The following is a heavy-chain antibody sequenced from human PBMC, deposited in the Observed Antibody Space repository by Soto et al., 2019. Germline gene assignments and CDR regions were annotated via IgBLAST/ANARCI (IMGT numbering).Heavy chain of an antibody. CDR2: ISGSGGST. CDR3: AKPSLPDYYDSSGRGLWYFDY. D-gene: IGHD3-22*01. J-gene: IGHJ4*02. Sequence: PGGSLRLSCAASGFTFSSYAMSWVRQAPGKGLEWVSAISGSGGSTYYADSVKGRFTISRDNSKNTLYLQMNSLRAEDTAVYYCAKPSLPDYYDSSGRGLWYFDYWGQGTLVTVSS. CDR1: GFTFSSYA. V-gene: IGHV3-23*01.